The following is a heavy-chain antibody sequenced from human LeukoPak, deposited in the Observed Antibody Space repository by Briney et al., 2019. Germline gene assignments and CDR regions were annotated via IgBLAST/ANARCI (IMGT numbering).Heavy chain of an antibody. CDR3: ARGPLGAAFDS. CDR2: ISAYNGNT. D-gene: IGHD3-16*01. J-gene: IGHJ4*02. Sequence: ASVKVSCKSSGYTFTNYGIHWVRQAPGQGLEWMGWISAYNGNTKYAQNLQGRVTMTTDTSTSTAYMELRSLRSDDTAVYYCARGPLGAAFDSWGQGTLVTVSS. V-gene: IGHV1-18*01. CDR1: GYTFTNYG.